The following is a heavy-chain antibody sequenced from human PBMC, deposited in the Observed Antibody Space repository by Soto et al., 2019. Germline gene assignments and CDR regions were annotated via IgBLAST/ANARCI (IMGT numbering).Heavy chain of an antibody. CDR1: GFTFSSYG. J-gene: IGHJ4*02. V-gene: IGHV3-23*01. D-gene: IGHD6-19*01. Sequence: GSLRLSCAASGFTFSSYGMHWVRQAPGKGLEWVSAISGSGGSTYYADSVKGRFTISRDNSKNTLYLQMNSLRAEDTAVYYCAKDSKGWYGFYFDYWGQGTLVTVSS. CDR3: AKDSKGWYGFYFDY. CDR2: ISGSGGST.